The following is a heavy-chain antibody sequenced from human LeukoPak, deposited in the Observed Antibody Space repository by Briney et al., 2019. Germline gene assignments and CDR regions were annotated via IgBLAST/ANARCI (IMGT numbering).Heavy chain of an antibody. CDR1: GFTFSSYS. CDR2: ISSSSSYI. D-gene: IGHD6-19*01. J-gene: IGHJ6*02. Sequence: PGGSLRLSCAASGFTFSSYSMNWVRQAPGKGLEGVSSISSSSSYIYYADSVKGRFTISRDNSKNTLYLQMNSLRAEDTAVYYCARGTPSSSGWLYYGMDVWGQGTTVTVSS. CDR3: ARGTPSSSGWLYYGMDV. V-gene: IGHV3-21*01.